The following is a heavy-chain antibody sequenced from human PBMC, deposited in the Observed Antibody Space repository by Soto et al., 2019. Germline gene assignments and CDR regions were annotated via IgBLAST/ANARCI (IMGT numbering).Heavy chain of an antibody. CDR3: ANRGYSYGFVIY. J-gene: IGHJ4*02. CDR1: GGTFSSYT. D-gene: IGHD5-18*01. Sequence: SVKVSCKASGGTFSSYTFSWVRQAPGQGLEWMGRIIPMLGIANYAQKFQGRVTITADKSTGTAYMELSSLRSEDTAVYYCANRGYSYGFVIYWGQGTLVTVS. V-gene: IGHV1-69*02. CDR2: IIPMLGIA.